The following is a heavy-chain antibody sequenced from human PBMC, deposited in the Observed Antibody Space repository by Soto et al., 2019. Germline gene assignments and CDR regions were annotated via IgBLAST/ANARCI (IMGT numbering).Heavy chain of an antibody. CDR2: IIPIFGTA. D-gene: IGHD3-10*01. Sequence: QVQLVQSGAEVKKPGSSVKVSCKASGGTFSSYAISWVRQAPGQGLEWMGGIIPIFGTANYAQKFQGRVTITADESTSKAYMELRSLRSEDTAVYYCARREEGAGVYYYYYGMDVWGQGTTVTVSS. CDR3: ARREEGAGVYYYYYGMDV. V-gene: IGHV1-69*12. J-gene: IGHJ6*02. CDR1: GGTFSSYA.